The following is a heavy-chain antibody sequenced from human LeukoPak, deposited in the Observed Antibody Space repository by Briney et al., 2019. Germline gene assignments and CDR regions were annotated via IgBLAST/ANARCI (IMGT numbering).Heavy chain of an antibody. Sequence: GGSLRLSCAASGFTFSSYAMSWVRQAPGKGLEWVSAISGSGGSTYYADSVKGRFTISRDNSKNTLYLQMNSLRAEDTAVYYCAKYGIAARYYYYYMDVWGKGTTVTVSS. CDR2: ISGSGGST. D-gene: IGHD6-6*01. CDR3: AKYGIAARYYYYYMDV. J-gene: IGHJ6*03. CDR1: GFTFSSYA. V-gene: IGHV3-23*01.